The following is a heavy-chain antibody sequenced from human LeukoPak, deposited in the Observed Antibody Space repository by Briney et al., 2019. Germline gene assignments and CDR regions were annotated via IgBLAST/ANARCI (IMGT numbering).Heavy chain of an antibody. CDR2: IYYSGST. V-gene: IGHV4-39*01. CDR1: GGSISSSSYY. Sequence: SETLSLTCTVSGGSISSSSYYWGWIRQPPGTGLEWIGSIYYSGSTYYNPSLKSRVTISVDTSKNQFSLKLSPVTAADTAVYYCARNFRVVRNWFDPWGQGTLVTVSS. CDR3: ARNFRVVRNWFDP. D-gene: IGHD2-15*01. J-gene: IGHJ5*02.